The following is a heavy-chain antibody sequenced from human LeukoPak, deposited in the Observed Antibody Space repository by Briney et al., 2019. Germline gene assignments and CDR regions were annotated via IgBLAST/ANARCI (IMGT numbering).Heavy chain of an antibody. J-gene: IGHJ5*02. Sequence: PGGSLRLSCAASGFTFSNCNMNWVRQAPGKGLEWVSYISSSSGIIYYADSVKGRFTIPRDNAKNSLYLQMDSLRVEDTAVYYCATDFNKGFDPWGQGTLVTVSS. CDR1: GFTFSNCN. CDR3: ATDFNKGFDP. V-gene: IGHV3-48*04. CDR2: ISSSSGII. D-gene: IGHD1/OR15-1a*01.